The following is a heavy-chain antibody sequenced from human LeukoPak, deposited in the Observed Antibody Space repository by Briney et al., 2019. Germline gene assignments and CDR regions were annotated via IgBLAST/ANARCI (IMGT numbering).Heavy chain of an antibody. CDR2: MNPNSGNT. Sequence: ASVKVCCKASGYIFTSYDINWVRQATGQGLEWMGWMNPNSGNTGYAQKCQGRVTMTRNTSISTAYMELSSLRSEDTAVYYCARISANWNDEVYAFDIWGQGTMVTVSS. J-gene: IGHJ3*02. CDR1: GYIFTSYD. V-gene: IGHV1-8*01. CDR3: ARISANWNDEVYAFDI. D-gene: IGHD1-1*01.